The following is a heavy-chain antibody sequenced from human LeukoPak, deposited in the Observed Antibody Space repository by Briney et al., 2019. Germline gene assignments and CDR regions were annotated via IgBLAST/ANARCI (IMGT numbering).Heavy chain of an antibody. CDR2: IYPIDSDI. CDR3: ARLAASLSGSAAFDY. CDR1: GYSFTSYW. V-gene: IGHV5-51*01. Sequence: GESLKISCKGSGYSFTSYWIGWVRQMPGKGLEWMGIIYPIDSDIRYSPSFQGQVTISADKSISTAYLRWSSLKASDTAMYYYARLAASLSGSAAFDYWGQGTLVTVSS. J-gene: IGHJ4*02. D-gene: IGHD2-8*02.